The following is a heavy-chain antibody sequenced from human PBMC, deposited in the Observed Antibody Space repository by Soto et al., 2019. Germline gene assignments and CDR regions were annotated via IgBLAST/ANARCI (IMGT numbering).Heavy chain of an antibody. CDR3: ARGGGWVGEASFDT. J-gene: IGHJ4*02. CDR1: GYTFTSYT. D-gene: IGHD3-10*01. V-gene: IGHV1-3*01. Sequence: QVQLEQSGAEVKKPGASVKVSCQTSGYTFTSYTLHWVRQAPGQGLEWLGWINAGNGREKYSQRFQDRVSLSTDRSTTPAYREIRSLRSEDTAVYYCARGGGWVGEASFDTWGQGTLVIVSS. CDR2: INAGNGRE.